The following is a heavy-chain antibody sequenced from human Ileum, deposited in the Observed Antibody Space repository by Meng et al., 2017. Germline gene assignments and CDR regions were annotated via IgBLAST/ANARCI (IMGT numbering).Heavy chain of an antibody. CDR2: IYHGGTT. CDR1: GLTVSNNY. CDR3: ATSQDWGWNCYFDL. D-gene: IGHD7-27*01. V-gene: IGHV3-53*01. Sequence: GGSLRLSCAASGLTVSNNYMNWVRQAPGKGLEWVSVIYHGGTTYYADSVKGRFTISRDSSKNMLYLQMNSLRVEDTAVYYCATSQDWGWNCYFDLWGCGTLVTVSS. J-gene: IGHJ2*01.